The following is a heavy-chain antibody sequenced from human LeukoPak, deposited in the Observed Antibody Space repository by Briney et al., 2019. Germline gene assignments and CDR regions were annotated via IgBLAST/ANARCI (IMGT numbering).Heavy chain of an antibody. D-gene: IGHD3-22*01. Sequence: SETLSLTRAVYGGSFSGYYWRWIRQPPGKGLEWIGEINHSGSTNYNPSLKSRVTISVDTSKNQFSLKLSSVTAADTSVYYCARARQGYSSGYYYYYYYMDGWGKGTTVTVSS. V-gene: IGHV4-34*01. CDR2: INHSGST. CDR3: ARARQGYSSGYYYYYYYMDG. J-gene: IGHJ6*03. CDR1: GGSFSGYY.